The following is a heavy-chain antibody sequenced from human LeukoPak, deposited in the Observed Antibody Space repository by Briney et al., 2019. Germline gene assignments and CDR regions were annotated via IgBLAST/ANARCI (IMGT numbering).Heavy chain of an antibody. Sequence: PSETLSLTCSVSGGSVRSDISHWSWIRQPPGKGLEWIGYVHYSGSANYNPPLESRVTVSLDNSKNQFSLELTSVTAADTAVYYCARNRGWYATDVWGQGAAATVSS. D-gene: IGHD6-19*01. CDR3: ARNRGWYATDV. CDR2: VHYSGSA. J-gene: IGHJ6*02. CDR1: GGSVRSDISH. V-gene: IGHV4-61*01.